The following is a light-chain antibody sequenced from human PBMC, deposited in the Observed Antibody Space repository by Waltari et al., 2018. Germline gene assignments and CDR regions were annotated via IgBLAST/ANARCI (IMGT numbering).Light chain of an antibody. V-gene: IGKV1-39*01. J-gene: IGKJ4*01. CDR2: GAS. Sequence: DIQMTHSPSSLSASVRDRVTLTCRARQSISSYLNWYQHKRVKAPKLLIYGASSLQSGVPARFSGSGSGTDFTLTISTLQPEDFATYYCQQCYTTPLTFGGGTRVEIK. CDR1: QSISSY. CDR3: QQCYTTPLT.